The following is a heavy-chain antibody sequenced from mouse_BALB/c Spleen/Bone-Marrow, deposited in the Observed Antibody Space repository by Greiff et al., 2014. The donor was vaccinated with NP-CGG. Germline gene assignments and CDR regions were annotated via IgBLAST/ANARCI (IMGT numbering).Heavy chain of an antibody. V-gene: IGHV1-77*01. CDR2: IYPGSGST. J-gene: IGHJ2*01. D-gene: IGHD2-4*01. CDR3: ARCGGLRDFDY. CDR1: GYTFTDYV. Sequence: VQLQESGPELVKPGASVKMSCKASGYTFTDYVISWVEQRTGQGLEWIGEIYPGSGSTYYNEKFKGKATLTADKSSNTAYMQLSSLTSEDSAVYFCARCGGLRDFDYWGQGTTLTVSS.